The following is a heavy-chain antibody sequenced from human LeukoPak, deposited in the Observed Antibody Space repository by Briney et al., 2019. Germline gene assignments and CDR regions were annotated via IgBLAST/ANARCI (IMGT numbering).Heavy chain of an antibody. CDR3: ARGPYYFDN. J-gene: IGHJ4*02. CDR1: GGSISGSY. CDR2: IFYSGST. Sequence: SETLSLTCSVSGGSISGSYWSWIRQPPGKGVEWIGNIFYSGSTNFNPSLKSRVTVSVDPSKTQFSLQLSSVTAADTAVYYCARGPYYFDNWGQGTLVTVSS. V-gene: IGHV4-59*01.